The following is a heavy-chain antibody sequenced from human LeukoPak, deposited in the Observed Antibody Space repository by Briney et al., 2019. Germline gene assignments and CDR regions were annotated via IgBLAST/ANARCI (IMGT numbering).Heavy chain of an antibody. V-gene: IGHV2-5*01. CDR1: GGSISSSSYY. CDR3: AHKRYDLDSSGYYFQYFHY. Sequence: TLSLTCTVSGGSISSSSYYWGWIRQPPGKALEWLALIYWNDDKRYSLSLRTRLTITKDTSRNQVVLTMNNMDPVDTATYYCAHKRYDLDSSGYYFQYFHYWGQGTLVTVSS. CDR2: IYWNDDK. D-gene: IGHD3-22*01. J-gene: IGHJ1*01.